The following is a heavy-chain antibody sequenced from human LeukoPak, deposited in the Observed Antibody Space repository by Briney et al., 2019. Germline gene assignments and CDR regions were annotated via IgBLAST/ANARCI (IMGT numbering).Heavy chain of an antibody. V-gene: IGHV3-23*01. CDR2: IGGGGGNT. Sequence: GGSLRLSCAASGFTFSSYAMSWVRQAPGKGLEWVSTIGGGGGNTYYADSIKGRFTISRDNSKNTLYLQMNSLRAEDTAVYYCAKGYCSSTSCHYSFYYMDVWGKGTTVTVSS. CDR3: AKGYCSSTSCHYSFYYMDV. CDR1: GFTFSSYA. J-gene: IGHJ6*03. D-gene: IGHD2-2*01.